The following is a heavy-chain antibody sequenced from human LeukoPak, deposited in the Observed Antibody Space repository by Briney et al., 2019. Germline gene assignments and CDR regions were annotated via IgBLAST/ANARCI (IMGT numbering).Heavy chain of an antibody. CDR3: ARDGGSYSLDY. Sequence: PGGSLRLSCAASGFTFSSYSMNWVRQAPGKGLEWVSFISSSRSYIYYADSVKGRFTISRDNSKNTVFLQMNSLRGEDTAVYYCARDGGSYSLDYWGQGTLVTDSS. CDR2: ISSSRSYI. V-gene: IGHV3-21*01. CDR1: GFTFSSYS. J-gene: IGHJ4*02. D-gene: IGHD1-26*01.